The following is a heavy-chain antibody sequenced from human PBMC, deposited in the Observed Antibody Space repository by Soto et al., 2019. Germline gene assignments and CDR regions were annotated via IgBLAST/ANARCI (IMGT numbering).Heavy chain of an antibody. CDR1: GGTFSSYA. D-gene: IGHD5-18*01. V-gene: IGHV1-69*13. Sequence: GASVKVSCKASGGTFSSYAISWVRQAPGQGLEWMGGIIPIFGTANYAQKFQGRVTITADESTSTAYMELSSLRSEDTAVYYCARVRKIQLWLGGYCYYGMAVGGQGTTAPVSS. CDR3: ARVRKIQLWLGGYCYYGMAV. CDR2: IIPIFGTA. J-gene: IGHJ6*02.